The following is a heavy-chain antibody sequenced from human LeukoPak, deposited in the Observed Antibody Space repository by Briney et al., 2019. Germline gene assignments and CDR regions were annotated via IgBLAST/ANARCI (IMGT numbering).Heavy chain of an antibody. CDR2: IKYDGSEK. CDR1: GLTFSTFW. Sequence: GGSLRLSCAASGLTFSTFWMSWGRQAPGKGLEWVANIKYDGSEKHYVDSVKGRFTISRDNAKTSLYLQMNSLRAEDTAVYYCAKGGIFGPMDVWGKGTTVTVSS. D-gene: IGHD3/OR15-3a*01. J-gene: IGHJ6*03. V-gene: IGHV3-7*03. CDR3: AKGGIFGPMDV.